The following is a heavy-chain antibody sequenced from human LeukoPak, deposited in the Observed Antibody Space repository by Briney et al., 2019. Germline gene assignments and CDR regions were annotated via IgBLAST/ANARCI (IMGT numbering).Heavy chain of an antibody. Sequence: GGSLRLSCAASGFTFSNYAIAWIRQAPGKGLEWVSEISGSGESTYYGASVKGRFTISRDNSKNTLYLQVNSLRAGDTAVYYCAREHCDFDYWGQGTLVTVSS. V-gene: IGHV3-23*01. CDR3: AREHCDFDY. J-gene: IGHJ4*02. CDR2: ISGSGEST. CDR1: GFTFSNYA.